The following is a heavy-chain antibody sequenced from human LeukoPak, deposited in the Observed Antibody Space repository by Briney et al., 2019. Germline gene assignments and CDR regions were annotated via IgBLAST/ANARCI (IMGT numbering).Heavy chain of an antibody. D-gene: IGHD3-16*02. Sequence: PGGSLRLSCAASGFTFDDYGMSWVRQAPGKWLEWVSGINWNGGSTGYGDSVKGRFTISRDNAKNSLYLQMNSLRAEDTALYYCARDGPYHDYVWGSYREHDYWGQGTLVTVSS. V-gene: IGHV3-20*04. CDR1: GFTFDDYG. CDR2: INWNGGST. CDR3: ARDGPYHDYVWGSYREHDY. J-gene: IGHJ4*02.